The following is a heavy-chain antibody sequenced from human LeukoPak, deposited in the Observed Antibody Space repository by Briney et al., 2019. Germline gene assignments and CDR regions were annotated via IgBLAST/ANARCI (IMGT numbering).Heavy chain of an antibody. CDR3: ARDWFHAIDY. V-gene: IGHV3-7*01. J-gene: IGHJ4*02. D-gene: IGHD2/OR15-2a*01. Sequence: GGSLRLSCAASGFTFSHYWMNWVRQAPGKGLEWVANINQDGSEKYYMDSMKGRFTISRDNSKNSLYLQMNSLRDEDTAVYYCARDWFHAIDYWGQGTLVTVSS. CDR1: GFTFSHYW. CDR2: INQDGSEK.